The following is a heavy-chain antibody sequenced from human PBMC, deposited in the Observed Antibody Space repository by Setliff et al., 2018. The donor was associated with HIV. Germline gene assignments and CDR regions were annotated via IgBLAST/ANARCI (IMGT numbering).Heavy chain of an antibody. D-gene: IGHD1-1*01. Sequence: SETLSLTCTVSGVSISSGSYYWSWIRQSAGKGLEWIGRIYTSGSTNDNPSLKSRITISVDTSNNQFSLRLSSVTAADTAVYYCARVFPPTRGATTNTPPGVFDIWGQGTMVTV. V-gene: IGHV4-61*02. CDR2: IYTSGST. CDR3: ARVFPPTRGATTNTPPGVFDI. J-gene: IGHJ3*02. CDR1: GVSISSGSYY.